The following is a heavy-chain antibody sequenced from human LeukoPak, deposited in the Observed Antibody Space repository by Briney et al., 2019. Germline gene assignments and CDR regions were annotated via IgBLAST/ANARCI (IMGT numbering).Heavy chain of an antibody. V-gene: IGHV3-33*01. CDR1: GFTFSSYG. J-gene: IGHJ4*02. CDR2: IWCDGSNK. CDR3: ARDADYGSGSPSGFDY. Sequence: GRSLRLSCAASGFTFSSYGMHWVRQAPGKGLEWVAVIWCDGSNKYYADSVKGRFTISRDNSKNTLYLQMNSLRAEDTAVYYCARDADYGSGSPSGFDYWGQGTLVTVSS. D-gene: IGHD3-10*01.